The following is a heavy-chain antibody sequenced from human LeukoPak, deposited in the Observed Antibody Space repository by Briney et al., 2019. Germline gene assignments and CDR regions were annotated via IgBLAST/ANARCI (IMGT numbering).Heavy chain of an antibody. J-gene: IGHJ3*02. D-gene: IGHD2-15*01. CDR1: GYTFNNYG. Sequence: ASVKVSCKASGYTFNNYGISWVRQVPGQGLEWMGWISPYNGNTKFAQKFQGRVTVTTETSTSTAYMELRSLRSDDTAVYYCARQSYFDGRGDDAFHIWGQGTMVTVSS. V-gene: IGHV1-18*01. CDR2: ISPYNGNT. CDR3: ARQSYFDGRGDDAFHI.